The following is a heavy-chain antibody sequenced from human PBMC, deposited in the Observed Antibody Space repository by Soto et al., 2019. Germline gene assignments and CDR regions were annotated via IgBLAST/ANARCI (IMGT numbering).Heavy chain of an antibody. CDR1: GFTVNNSY. J-gene: IGHJ4*02. CDR2: IYSGGST. D-gene: IGHD3-10*01. Sequence: EVQLVESGGGLVQPGGSLRLSCAASGFTVNNSYMNWVRQAPGKGLEWVSVIYSGGSTYYAASVKGRFTISRDNSKNTLYLKMNSLRAEDPAVYYFARWRGGGLDYWGQGTLVTVSS. CDR3: ARWRGGGLDY. V-gene: IGHV3-66*01.